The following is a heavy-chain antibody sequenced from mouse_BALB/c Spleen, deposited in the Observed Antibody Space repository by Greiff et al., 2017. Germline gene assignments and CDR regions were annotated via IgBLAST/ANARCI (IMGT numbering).Heavy chain of an antibody. V-gene: IGHV7-3*02. CDR2: IRNKANGYTT. J-gene: IGHJ2*01. Sequence: EVKLVESGGGLVQPGGSLRLSCATSGFTFTDYYMSWVRQPPGKALEWLGFIRNKANGYTTEYSASVKGRFTISRDNSQSILYLQMNTLRAEDSATCYCARNGNYFDYWGQGTTVTVSS. CDR1: GFTFTDYY. CDR3: ARNGNYFDY.